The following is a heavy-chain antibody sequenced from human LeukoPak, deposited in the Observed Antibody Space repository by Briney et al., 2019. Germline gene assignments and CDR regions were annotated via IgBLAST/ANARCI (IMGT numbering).Heavy chain of an antibody. D-gene: IGHD2-15*01. J-gene: IGHJ4*02. Sequence: GGSLRLSCAASGFTFSSYWMSWVRQAPGKGLEWVSAISGSGGSTYYADSVKGRFTISRDNSKNTLYLQMNSLRAEDTAVYYCARDKTVVVVAATLGGYFDYWGQGTLVTVSS. V-gene: IGHV3-23*01. CDR1: GFTFSSYW. CDR3: ARDKTVVVVAATLGGYFDY. CDR2: ISGSGGST.